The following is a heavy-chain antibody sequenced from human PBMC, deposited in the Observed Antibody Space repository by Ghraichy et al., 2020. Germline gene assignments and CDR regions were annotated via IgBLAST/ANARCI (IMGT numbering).Heavy chain of an antibody. CDR2: ISSSSSYI. V-gene: IGHV3-21*01. CDR3: ARVPYYDFWSGYYWDPNYFDC. D-gene: IGHD3-3*01. Sequence: GGSLRLSCAASGFTFSSYSMNWVRQAPGKGLEWVSSISSSSSYIYYADSVKGRFTISRDNAKNSLYLQMNSLRAEDTAVYYCARVPYYDFWSGYYWDPNYFDCWGQGTLVTVSS. CDR1: GFTFSSYS. J-gene: IGHJ4*02.